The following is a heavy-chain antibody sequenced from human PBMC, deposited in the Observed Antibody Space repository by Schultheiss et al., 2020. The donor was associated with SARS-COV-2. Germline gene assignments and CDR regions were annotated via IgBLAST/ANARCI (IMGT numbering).Heavy chain of an antibody. CDR2: ISYDGSNK. CDR3: ARGKVSSSWYNY. CDR1: GFTFSSYA. V-gene: IGHV3-30*04. D-gene: IGHD6-13*01. J-gene: IGHJ4*02. Sequence: GGSLRLSCAASGFTFSSYAMHWVRQAPGKGLEWVAVISYDGSNKYYADSVKGRFTISRDNSKNTLYLQMNSLRAEDTAVYYCARGKVSSSWYNYWGQGTLVTVSS.